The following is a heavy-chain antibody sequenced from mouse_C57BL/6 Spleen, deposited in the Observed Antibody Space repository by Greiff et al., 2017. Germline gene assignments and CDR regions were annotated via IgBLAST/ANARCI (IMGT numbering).Heavy chain of an antibody. Sequence: VQLKQSGPELVKPGASVKMSCKASGYTFTDYNMHWVKQSHGKSLEWIGYINPNNGGTSYNQKFKGKATLTVNKSSSTAYMELRSLTSEDSAVYYCARGVGLLPYFDYWGQGTTLTVSS. CDR3: ARGVGLLPYFDY. V-gene: IGHV1-22*01. J-gene: IGHJ2*01. CDR2: INPNNGGT. CDR1: GYTFTDYN. D-gene: IGHD1-1*02.